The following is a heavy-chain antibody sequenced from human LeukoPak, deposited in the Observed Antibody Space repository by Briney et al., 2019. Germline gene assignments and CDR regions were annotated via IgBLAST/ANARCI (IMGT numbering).Heavy chain of an antibody. CDR1: GFTFNNYA. V-gene: IGHV3-23*01. CDR2: FGGDGYTT. CDR3: AKDDPYDY. J-gene: IGHJ4*02. Sequence: GGSLRLSCAASGFTFNNYAMSWVRQAQGKGLEWVSVFGGDGYTTFYADSVKGRFTITRDNSKNTLYLQMNNLRAEDTAVYYCAKDDPYDYWGQGTLVTVSS.